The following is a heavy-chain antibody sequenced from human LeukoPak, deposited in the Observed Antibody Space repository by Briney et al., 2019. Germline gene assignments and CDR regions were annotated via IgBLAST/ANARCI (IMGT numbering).Heavy chain of an antibody. CDR1: GFTFSSYA. CDR2: ISGSGGST. D-gene: IGHD2-21*01. V-gene: IGHV3-23*01. J-gene: IGHJ4*02. Sequence: PGGSLRLSCAASGFTFSSYAMSWVRQAPGKGLEWVSAISGSGGSTYYADSVKGRFTISRDNSKNTLYLQMNSLRAEDTAVYYCARGTVVVILALSSWGQGSLVTVSS. CDR3: ARGTVVVILALSS.